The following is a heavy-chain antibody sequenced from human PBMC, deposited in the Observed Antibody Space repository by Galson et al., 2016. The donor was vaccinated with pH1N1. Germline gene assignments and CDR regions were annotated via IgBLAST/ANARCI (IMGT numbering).Heavy chain of an antibody. J-gene: IGHJ4*02. CDR1: GYSVTRYY. Sequence: SVKVSCKASGYSVTRYYMHWVRQAPGQGLEWMGIIDPSDGTTTYSQKFQGRISLTRDTSTNSVHMELTTLRPDHSATYFCARRYYFDYWGQGTLVTVSS. CDR2: IDPSDGTT. V-gene: IGHV1-46*01. CDR3: ARRYYFDY.